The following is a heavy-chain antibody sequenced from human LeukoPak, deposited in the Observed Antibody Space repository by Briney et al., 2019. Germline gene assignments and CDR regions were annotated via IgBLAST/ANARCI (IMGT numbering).Heavy chain of an antibody. D-gene: IGHD2-21*02. J-gene: IGHJ4*02. CDR1: GLTFDDHA. CDR2: ISWNSGTI. CDR3: AKDVGGRWPLYYFVY. Sequence: GGSLRLSCAASGLTFDDHAMHWVRQVPGQGLQWVSGISWNSGTIAYADSVKGRFTISRDNAKNSLNLQMNSLSPEDTAVYYCAKDVGGRWPLYYFVYWGQGTLVTVSS. V-gene: IGHV3-9*01.